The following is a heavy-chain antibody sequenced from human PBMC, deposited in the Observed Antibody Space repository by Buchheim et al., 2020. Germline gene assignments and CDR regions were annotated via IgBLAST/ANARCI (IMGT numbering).Heavy chain of an antibody. CDR1: GFTFSSYE. Sequence: EVQLVESGGGLVQPGGSLRLSCAASGFTFSSYEMNWVRQAPGKGLEWVSYISSSGSTISYADSVKGRFTISRDNAKNSLYLQMNSLRAEDTAVYYCARDFSTYYDSSGYPYWGQGTL. CDR3: ARDFSTYYDSSGYPY. CDR2: ISSSGSTI. D-gene: IGHD3-22*01. J-gene: IGHJ4*02. V-gene: IGHV3-48*03.